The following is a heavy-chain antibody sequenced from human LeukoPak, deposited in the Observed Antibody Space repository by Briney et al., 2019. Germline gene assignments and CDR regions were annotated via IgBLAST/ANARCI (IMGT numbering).Heavy chain of an antibody. J-gene: IGHJ3*02. V-gene: IGHV3-33*06. CDR1: GFTFSSYD. CDR3: AKAGYYYDSSGYYPMGGAFDI. CDR2: IWYDGTKK. D-gene: IGHD3-22*01. Sequence: GGSLRLSCAVSGFTFSSYDMHWVRQAPGKGLEWVAIIWYDGTKKYYADSVKGRFTISRDNSKNTLYLQMNSLRAEDTAVYYCAKAGYYYDSSGYYPMGGAFDIWGQGTMVTVSS.